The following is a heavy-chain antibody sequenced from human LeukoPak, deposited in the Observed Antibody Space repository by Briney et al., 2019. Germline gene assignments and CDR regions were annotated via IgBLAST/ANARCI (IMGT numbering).Heavy chain of an antibody. CDR1: GFTFSSYA. V-gene: IGHV3-23*01. D-gene: IGHD2-21*01. Sequence: GGSLRLSCAASGFTFSSYAMSWVRQAPGKGLEWVSAISGSGGSTYYADSVKGRFTISRDNSNNMLFLQMNSLRGEDTAVYYCARPFRTNVDMSFDYWGQGTLVTVSP. CDR3: ARPFRTNVDMSFDY. J-gene: IGHJ4*02. CDR2: ISGSGGST.